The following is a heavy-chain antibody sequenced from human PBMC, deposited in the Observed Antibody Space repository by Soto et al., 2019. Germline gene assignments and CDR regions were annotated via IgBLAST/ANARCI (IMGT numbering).Heavy chain of an antibody. CDR2: INADNGNT. V-gene: IGHV1-18*01. CDR1: GYTFTSYA. D-gene: IGHD6-13*01. J-gene: IGHJ4*02. CDR3: ARDWGIADVPNFDY. Sequence: GASVKVSCKASGYTFTSYAMHWVRQAPGQGLEWMGWINADNGNTNYAQKLQGRVTMTTDTSTSTAYMELRSLRSDDTAVYYCARDWGIADVPNFDYWGQGTLVTVSS.